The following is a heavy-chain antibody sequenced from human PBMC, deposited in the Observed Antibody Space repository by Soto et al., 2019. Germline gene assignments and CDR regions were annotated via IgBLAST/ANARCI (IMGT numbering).Heavy chain of an antibody. CDR1: GFSFEDYA. CDR3: AKDHYGSAIYGMDV. V-gene: IGHV3-9*01. CDR2: IAWNSDII. Sequence: EVQLVESGGGLVQPGRSLRLSCAASGFSFEDYAMHWVRQAPGKGLEWVSGIAWNSDIIGYADSVKGRFTISRDNGXTSLYLQMNSLRPEDTALYYCAKDHYGSAIYGMDVWGQGTTVTVSS. J-gene: IGHJ6*02. D-gene: IGHD3-10*01.